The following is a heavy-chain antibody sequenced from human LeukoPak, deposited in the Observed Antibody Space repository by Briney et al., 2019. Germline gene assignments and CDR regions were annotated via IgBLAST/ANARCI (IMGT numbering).Heavy chain of an antibody. CDR3: AKALFYDFWSGYHLDFDY. CDR2: ISGSGGST. D-gene: IGHD3-3*01. J-gene: IGHJ4*02. V-gene: IGHV3-23*01. CDR1: GFTFSSYA. Sequence: PGGSLRLSCAASGFTFSSYAMSWVRQAPGKGLEWVSAISGSGGSTYYADSVKGRFTISRDNSKNTLYLQMNSLRAEDTAVYYCAKALFYDFWSGYHLDFDYWGQGTLVTVSS.